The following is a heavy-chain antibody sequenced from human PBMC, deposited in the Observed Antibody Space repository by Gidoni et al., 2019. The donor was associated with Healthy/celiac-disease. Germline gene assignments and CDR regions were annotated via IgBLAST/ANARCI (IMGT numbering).Heavy chain of an antibody. CDR2: MNPNSGNT. J-gene: IGHJ6*03. D-gene: IGHD3-10*01. CDR3: ARRRQDLTGENYYYYYMDV. Sequence: QVQLVQSGAEVKKPGASVKVSCKASGYTFTSYDINWVRQATGQGLEWMGWMNPNSGNTGYAQKFQGRVTMTRNTSISTAYMELSSLRSEDTAVYYCARRRQDLTGENYYYYYMDVWGKGTTVTVSS. V-gene: IGHV1-8*01. CDR1: GYTFTSYD.